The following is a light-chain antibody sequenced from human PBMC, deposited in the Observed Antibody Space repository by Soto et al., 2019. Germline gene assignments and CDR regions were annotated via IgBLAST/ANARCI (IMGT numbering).Light chain of an antibody. V-gene: IGKV3-20*01. CDR3: RQYGRSLGFA. J-gene: IGKJ4*01. CDR2: DAS. CDR1: QSVSSN. Sequence: EIVMTQSPATLSVSPGERATLSCRASQSVSSNLAWYQEKPGQAPRLLIYDASSRATGIPDRFSGSGSGTDFTLTISRLEPEDFAVYYCRQYGRSLGFAVGGGTKVDI.